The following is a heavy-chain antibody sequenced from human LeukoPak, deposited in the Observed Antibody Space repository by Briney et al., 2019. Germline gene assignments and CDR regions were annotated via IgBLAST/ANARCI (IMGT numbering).Heavy chain of an antibody. V-gene: IGHV3-7*01. CDR3: ARVGKNGWDFDH. CDR1: GFTFSAYW. Sequence: GGSLRLSCAASGFTFSAYWMTWVRQAPGKGPAWVANIIEGGDVKYYVDSVKGRFTISRDNTKNSVYLEMKSLRADDTAVYYCARVGKNGWDFDHWGQGTLVTVSS. J-gene: IGHJ4*02. D-gene: IGHD6-19*01. CDR2: IIEGGDVK.